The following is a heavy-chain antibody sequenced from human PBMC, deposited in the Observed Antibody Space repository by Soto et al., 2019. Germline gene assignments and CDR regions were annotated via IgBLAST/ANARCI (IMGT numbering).Heavy chain of an antibody. D-gene: IGHD5-12*01. CDR2: INAGNGNT. Sequence: ASVKVSCKASGYTFTSYAMHWVGQAPGQRLEWMGWINAGNGNTKYSQKFQGRVTITRDTSASTAYMELSSLRSEDTAVYYCARDLGSGYDWPYWGQGTLVTVSS. CDR1: GYTFTSYA. CDR3: ARDLGSGYDWPY. J-gene: IGHJ4*02. V-gene: IGHV1-3*01.